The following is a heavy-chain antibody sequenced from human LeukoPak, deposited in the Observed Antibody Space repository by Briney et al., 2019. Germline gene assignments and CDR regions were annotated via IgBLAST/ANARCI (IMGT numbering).Heavy chain of an antibody. CDR2: IIPIFGTA. CDR3: AAAHDYYDSSGYYAA. J-gene: IGHJ5*02. D-gene: IGHD3-22*01. CDR1: GGTFSSYA. V-gene: IGHV1-69*05. Sequence: ASVKVSCKASGGTFSSYAISWVRQAPGQGPEWMGGIIPIFGTANYAQKFQGRVTITTDESTSTAYMELSSLRSEDTAVYYCAAAHDYYDSSGYYAAWGQGTLVTVSS.